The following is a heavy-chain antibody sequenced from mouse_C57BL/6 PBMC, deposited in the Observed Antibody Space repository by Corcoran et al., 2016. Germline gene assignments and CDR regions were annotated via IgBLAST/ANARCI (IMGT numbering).Heavy chain of an antibody. CDR3: ARHLLP. CDR1: GYTFTDYY. CDR2: INPNNGGT. Sequence: EVQLQQSGPELVKPGASLKISCKASGYTFTDYYMNWVKQSHGKSLEWIGDINPNNGGTSYNQKFKGKATLTVDKSSSTAYMELRSLTSEDSAVYYCARHLLPWGQGTTLTVSS. J-gene: IGHJ2*01. V-gene: IGHV1-26*01.